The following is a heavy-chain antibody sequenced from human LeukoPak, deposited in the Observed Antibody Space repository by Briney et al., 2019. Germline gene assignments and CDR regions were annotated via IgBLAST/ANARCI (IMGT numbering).Heavy chain of an antibody. CDR2: ISGSGGST. D-gene: IGHD6-19*01. V-gene: IGHV3-23*01. Sequence: GGSLRLSCAASGFTFSSYSMNWVRQAPGKGLECVSPISGSGGSTYYADSVKGRFTISRDNSKNTLYLQMNSLRAEDTAVYYCAKVRKAVKDAFDIWGQGTMVTVSS. J-gene: IGHJ3*02. CDR3: AKVRKAVKDAFDI. CDR1: GFTFSSYS.